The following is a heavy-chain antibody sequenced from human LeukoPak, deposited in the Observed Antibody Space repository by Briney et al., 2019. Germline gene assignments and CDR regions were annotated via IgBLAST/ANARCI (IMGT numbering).Heavy chain of an antibody. D-gene: IGHD3-3*01. CDR2: ISGSGGST. Sequence: GGSLRLSCAASGFTFSSYATSWARQAPGKGLEWVSAISGSGGSTYYADSVKGRFTISRDNSKNTLYLQMNSLRAEDTAVYYCAKFQRYDFWSGYNNWFDPWGQGTLVTVSS. CDR1: GFTFSSYA. V-gene: IGHV3-23*01. CDR3: AKFQRYDFWSGYNNWFDP. J-gene: IGHJ5*02.